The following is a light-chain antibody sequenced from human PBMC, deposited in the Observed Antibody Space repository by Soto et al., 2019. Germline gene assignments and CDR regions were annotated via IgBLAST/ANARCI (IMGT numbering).Light chain of an antibody. CDR2: AAS. Sequence: AIRMTQSPSSFSASPGDRVTITCRASQGISSYLAWYQQKPGKAPKLLIYAASTLQSGVPSRFSGSGSGTDFTLTCSCLQSEDFATYYCQQYYSYPWTFGQGTKVEIK. CDR1: QGISSY. CDR3: QQYYSYPWT. V-gene: IGKV1-8*01. J-gene: IGKJ1*01.